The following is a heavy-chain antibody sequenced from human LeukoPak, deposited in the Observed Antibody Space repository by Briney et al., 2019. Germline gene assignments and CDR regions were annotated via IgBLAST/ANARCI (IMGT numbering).Heavy chain of an antibody. V-gene: IGHV4-59*01. J-gene: IGHJ4*02. CDR3: ARVGREYDILTGYYSGYFDY. D-gene: IGHD3-9*01. CDR2: IYYSGST. CDR1: GGSISSYY. Sequence: PSETLSLTCTVSGGSISSYYWSWIRQPPGKVLEWIGYIYYSGSTNYNPSLKSRVTISVDTSKNQFSLKLSSMTAADTAVYYCARVGREYDILTGYYSGYFDYWGQGTLVTVSS.